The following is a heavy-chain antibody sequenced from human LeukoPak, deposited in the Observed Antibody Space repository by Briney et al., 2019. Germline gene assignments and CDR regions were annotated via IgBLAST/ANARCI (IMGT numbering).Heavy chain of an antibody. CDR1: GGSISSYY. Sequence: SETLSLTCTVSGGSISSYYWSWIRQPPGKGLEWIGYIYYSGSANHNPSLKSRVNISVDTSKNQFSLKLSSVTAADTAVYYCARFRQMATITGGSGFDPWGQGTLVTVSS. V-gene: IGHV4-59*01. CDR2: IYYSGSA. J-gene: IGHJ5*02. CDR3: ARFRQMATITGGSGFDP. D-gene: IGHD5-24*01.